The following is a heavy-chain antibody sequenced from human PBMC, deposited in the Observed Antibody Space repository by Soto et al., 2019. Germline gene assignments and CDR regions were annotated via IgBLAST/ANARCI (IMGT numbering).Heavy chain of an antibody. D-gene: IGHD6-13*01. V-gene: IGHV4-34*01. J-gene: IGHJ5*02. CDR2: INHSGST. CDR3: ARGMSSSWNGTWFDP. Sequence: QVQLQQWGAGLLKPSETLSLTCAVYGGSFSGYYWSWIRQPPGKGLEWIGEINHSGSTNYNPSLKSRVTISVDTSKNQFSLKLSSVTAADTAVYYCARGMSSSWNGTWFDPWGQETLVTVSS. CDR1: GGSFSGYY.